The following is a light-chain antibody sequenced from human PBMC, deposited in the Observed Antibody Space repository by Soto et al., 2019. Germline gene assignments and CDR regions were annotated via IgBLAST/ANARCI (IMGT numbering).Light chain of an antibody. V-gene: IGKV3-20*01. CDR3: QQYFNSPIT. CDR1: QSVSSSY. CDR2: GAS. Sequence: EIVLTQSPGTLSLSPGERATLSCRASQSVSSSYLAWYQQKPGQAPRLLIYGASSMSTGIPDRFSGSGSGTDFTLTISRLEPEDFAVYYCQQYFNSPITFGQGTRLEIK. J-gene: IGKJ5*01.